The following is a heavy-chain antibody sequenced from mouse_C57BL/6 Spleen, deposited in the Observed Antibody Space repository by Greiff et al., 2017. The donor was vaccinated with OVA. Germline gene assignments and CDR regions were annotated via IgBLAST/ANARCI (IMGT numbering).Heavy chain of an antibody. CDR1: GYTFTSYW. D-gene: IGHD1-1*01. CDR2: IDPSDSYT. V-gene: IGHV1-69*01. J-gene: IGHJ2*01. CDR3: AITTVVADY. Sequence: QVQLQQPGAELVMPGASVKLSCKASGYTFTSYWMHWVKQRPGQGLEWIGEIDPSDSYTSYNQKFKGKSTLTVDKSSSTAYMQLSSLTSEDSAVYYCAITTVVADYWGQGTTLTVSS.